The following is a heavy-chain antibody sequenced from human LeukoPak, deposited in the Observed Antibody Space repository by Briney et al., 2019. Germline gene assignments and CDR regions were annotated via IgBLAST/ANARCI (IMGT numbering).Heavy chain of an antibody. CDR2: IYHSGST. D-gene: IGHD3-10*01. CDR1: GYSISSGYY. V-gene: IGHV4-38-2*02. J-gene: IGHJ3*02. Sequence: SETLSLTCTVSGYSISSGYYWGWIRPPPGKGLEWIGIIYHSGSTYYNPSLKSRVTISVDTSKNQFSLKLSSVTAADTAVYYCTRTPRGGSGSYVDIWGQGTMVTVSS. CDR3: TRTPRGGSGSYVDI.